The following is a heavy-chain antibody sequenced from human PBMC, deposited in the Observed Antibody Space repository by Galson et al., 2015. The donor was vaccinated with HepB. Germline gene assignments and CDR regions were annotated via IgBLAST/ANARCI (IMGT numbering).Heavy chain of an antibody. D-gene: IGHD6-6*01. J-gene: IGHJ6*03. CDR1: GDSVSSNSAA. CDR3: ARDEYSSSPGRGYYYYMDV. V-gene: IGHV6-1*01. CDR2: TYYRSKWYN. Sequence: CAIFGDSVSSNSAAWNWIRQSPSRGLEWLGRTYYRSKWYNDYAVSVKSRITINPDTSKNQFSLQLNSVTPEDTAVYYCARDEYSSSPGRGYYYYMDVWGKGTTVTVSS.